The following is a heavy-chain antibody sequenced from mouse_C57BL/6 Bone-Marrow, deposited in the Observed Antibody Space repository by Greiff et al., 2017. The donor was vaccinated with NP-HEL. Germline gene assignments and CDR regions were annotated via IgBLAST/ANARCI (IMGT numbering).Heavy chain of an antibody. Sequence: QVQLQQSGPELVKPGASVKLSCKASGYTFTSYDINWVKQRHGQGLEWIGWIYPRDGSTKYNEKFKGKATLTVDTSSSTAYMELHSLTSEDSAVYFCARKAQATYYAMDYWGQGTSVTVSS. D-gene: IGHD3-2*02. V-gene: IGHV1-85*01. J-gene: IGHJ4*01. CDR3: ARKAQATYYAMDY. CDR2: IYPRDGST. CDR1: GYTFTSYD.